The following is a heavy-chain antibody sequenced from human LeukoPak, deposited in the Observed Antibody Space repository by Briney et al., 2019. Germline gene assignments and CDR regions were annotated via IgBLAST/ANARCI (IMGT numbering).Heavy chain of an antibody. D-gene: IGHD3-22*01. CDR1: GGTFSSYA. CDR2: IIPIFGTA. V-gene: IGHV1-69*13. J-gene: IGHJ4*02. Sequence: ASVNVSCTASGGTFSSYAISWVRQAPGQGLEWMGGIIPIFGTANYAQKFQGRVTITADESTSTAYMELSSLRSEDTAVYYCARASTYYYDSSGYPHGYWGQGTLVTVSS. CDR3: ARASTYYYDSSGYPHGY.